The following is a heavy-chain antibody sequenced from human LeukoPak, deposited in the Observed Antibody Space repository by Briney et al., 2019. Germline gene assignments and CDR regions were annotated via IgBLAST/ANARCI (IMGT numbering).Heavy chain of an antibody. Sequence: PGGSLRLSCAASGFTFSNYWMNWVRRAPGKGLEWVANIKEDGSEKYYVDSVKGRFTISRDNAKNSLYLQMDSLRAEDTAVYYCARDSQHLNFDHWGQGTLVTVSS. J-gene: IGHJ4*02. CDR1: GFTFSNYW. CDR3: ARDSQHLNFDH. V-gene: IGHV3-7*04. CDR2: IKEDGSEK. D-gene: IGHD3-3*02.